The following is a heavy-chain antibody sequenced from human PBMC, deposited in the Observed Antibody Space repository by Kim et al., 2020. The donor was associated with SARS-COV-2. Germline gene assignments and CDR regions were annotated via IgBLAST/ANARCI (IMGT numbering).Heavy chain of an antibody. CDR3: ARTSGSYYLDAFDI. V-gene: IGHV1-8*01. Sequence: YAQKFPGRVTMPRHTSISTAYMGLSSLRSEDTAVYYCARTSGSYYLDAFDIWGQGTMVTVSS. J-gene: IGHJ3*02. D-gene: IGHD3-10*01.